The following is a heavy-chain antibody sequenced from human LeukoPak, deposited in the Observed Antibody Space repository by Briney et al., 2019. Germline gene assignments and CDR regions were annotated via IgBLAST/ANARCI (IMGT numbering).Heavy chain of an antibody. J-gene: IGHJ5*02. V-gene: IGHV4-30-2*01. CDR2: IYHSGST. CDR1: GGSISSGGYS. CDR3: ARGYYGSGSYLYNWFDP. D-gene: IGHD3-10*01. Sequence: PSETLSLTCAVSGGSISSGGYSWSWIRQPPGKGLEWIGYIYHSGSTYYNPSLKSRVTISVDRSKNQFSLKLSSVTAADTAVYYCARGYYGSGSYLYNWFDPWGQGTLVTVSS.